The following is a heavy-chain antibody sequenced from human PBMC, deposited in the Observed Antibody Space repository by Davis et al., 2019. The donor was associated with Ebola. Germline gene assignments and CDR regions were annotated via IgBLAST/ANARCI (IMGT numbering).Heavy chain of an antibody. CDR1: GFTFSGSA. CDR2: IRSKANSYAT. J-gene: IGHJ4*02. CDR3: ARDKRYTFDY. D-gene: IGHD1-1*01. V-gene: IGHV3-73*01. Sequence: GGSLRLSCAASGFTFSGSAMHWVRQASGKGLEWVGRIRSKANSYATAYAASVKGRFTISRDNSKNTLYLQMNSLRAEDTAVYYCARDKRYTFDYWGQGTLVTVSS.